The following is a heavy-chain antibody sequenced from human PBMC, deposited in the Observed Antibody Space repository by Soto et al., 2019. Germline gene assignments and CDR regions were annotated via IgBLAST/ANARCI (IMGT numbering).Heavy chain of an antibody. CDR2: INTDGSST. Sequence: EVQLVESGGGLVLPGGSLRLSCATSGLTFSNYWMHWVRQAPGKGLVWVSRINTDGSSTDYADSVKGRFTISRDNAKNTLYLQMNSLRAEDTVVYYCARDTNGLHYWGQGTLVTVSS. CDR3: ARDTNGLHY. J-gene: IGHJ4*02. CDR1: GLTFSNYW. V-gene: IGHV3-74*01. D-gene: IGHD2-8*01.